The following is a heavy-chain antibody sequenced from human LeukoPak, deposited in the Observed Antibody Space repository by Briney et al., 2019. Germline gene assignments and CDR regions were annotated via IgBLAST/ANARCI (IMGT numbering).Heavy chain of an antibody. V-gene: IGHV3-15*01. CDR1: GFTFSNAW. Sequence: GGSLRLSCAASGFTFSNAWMSWVRQAPGEGLEWVGRIKSKTDGGTTDYAAPVKGRFTISRDDSKNTLYLQMNSLKTEDTAVXXXXXXXXXXXXXXXXXYYYYYYMDVWGKGTTVTISS. J-gene: IGHJ6*03. CDR3: XXXXXXXXXXXXXXYYYYYYMDV. CDR2: IKSKTDGGTT.